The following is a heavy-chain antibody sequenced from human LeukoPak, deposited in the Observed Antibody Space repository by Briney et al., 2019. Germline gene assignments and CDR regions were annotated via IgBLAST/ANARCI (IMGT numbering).Heavy chain of an antibody. V-gene: IGHV4-4*07. Sequence: PSETLSLTCTVSGGSISSYYWSWIRQPAGKGLDWFGRIYTSGSTNYNPSLKSRVTMSVDTSKNHFSLKLSSVTAADTAVYYCAREGAGATHDYWGQGTLVTVSS. CDR1: GGSISSYY. CDR2: IYTSGST. D-gene: IGHD1-26*01. CDR3: AREGAGATHDY. J-gene: IGHJ4*02.